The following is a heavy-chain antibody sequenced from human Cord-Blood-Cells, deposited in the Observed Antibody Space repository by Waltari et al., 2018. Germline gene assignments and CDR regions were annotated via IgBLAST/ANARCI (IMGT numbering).Heavy chain of an antibody. CDR2: INHSGST. V-gene: IGHV4-34*01. D-gene: IGHD3-10*01. J-gene: IGHJ4*02. CDR1: GGSFSGYY. Sequence: QVQLQQWGAGLLKPSEPLSLTCAVYGGSFSGYYCRWIRQPPGKGLEWIGEINHSGSTNYNPSLKSRVTISVDTSKNQFSLKLSSVTAADTAVYYCARGGYYGSGSYYKDYWGQGTLVTVSS. CDR3: ARGGYYGSGSYYKDY.